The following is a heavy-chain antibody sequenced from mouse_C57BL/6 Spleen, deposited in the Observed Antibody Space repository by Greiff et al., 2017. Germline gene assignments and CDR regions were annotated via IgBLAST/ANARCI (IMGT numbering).Heavy chain of an antibody. CDR1: GYTFTSYW. CDR2: IYPSDSET. V-gene: IGHV1-61*01. Sequence: VQLQQPGAELVRPGSSVKLSCKASGYTFTSYWMDWVKQRPGQGLEWIGNIYPSDSETHYNQKFKDKATLTVDKSSSTAYMQLSSLTSEDSAVYYCARQQLMAYAMDYWGQGTSVTVSS. D-gene: IGHD3-2*02. J-gene: IGHJ4*01. CDR3: ARQQLMAYAMDY.